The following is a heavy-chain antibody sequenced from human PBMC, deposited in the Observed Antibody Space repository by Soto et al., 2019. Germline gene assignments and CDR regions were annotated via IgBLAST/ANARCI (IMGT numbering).Heavy chain of an antibody. CDR2: INPRGGRT. Sequence: ASVKVSCKSSGYTFTSYYIHWVRQPPGQELERMGIINPRGGRTTYAQKFQARVIISSDTPTSTVYMDLRSLRSEDTAVYYCARDYYDFWSGYLTFAYWGQGSLVTVAS. J-gene: IGHJ4*02. V-gene: IGHV1-46*01. CDR3: ARDYYDFWSGYLTFAY. D-gene: IGHD3-3*01. CDR1: GYTFTSYY.